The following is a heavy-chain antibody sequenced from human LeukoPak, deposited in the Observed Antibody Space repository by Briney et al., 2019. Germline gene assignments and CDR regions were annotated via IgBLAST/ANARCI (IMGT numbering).Heavy chain of an antibody. CDR2: INPNSGGT. V-gene: IGHV1-2*02. D-gene: IGHD6-19*01. Sequence: ASVKVSCKASGYTFTGYYMHWLRQAPGQGLEWMGWINPNSGGTNYAQKFQGRVTMTRDTSISTAYMELSRLRSDDTAVYYCARADGYSSGWYRSVYGYWGQGTLVTVSS. CDR3: ARADGYSSGWYRSVYGY. CDR1: GYTFTGYY. J-gene: IGHJ4*02.